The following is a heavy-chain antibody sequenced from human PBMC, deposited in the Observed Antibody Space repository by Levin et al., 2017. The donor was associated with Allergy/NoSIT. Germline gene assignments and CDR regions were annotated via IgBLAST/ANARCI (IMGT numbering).Heavy chain of an antibody. J-gene: IGHJ4*02. Sequence: KISCKASGGTFSSYAISWVRQAPGQGLEWMGGIIPIFGTANYAQKFQGRVTITADESTSTAYMELSSLRSEDTAVYYCARAIDYDILTGYYPFDYWGQGTLVTVSS. V-gene: IGHV1-69*01. CDR3: ARAIDYDILTGYYPFDY. CDR2: IIPIFGTA. D-gene: IGHD3-9*01. CDR1: GGTFSSYA.